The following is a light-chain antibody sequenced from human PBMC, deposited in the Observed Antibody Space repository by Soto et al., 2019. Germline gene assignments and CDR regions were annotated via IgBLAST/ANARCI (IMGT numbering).Light chain of an antibody. Sequence: QSVLTQPASVSGSPGQSITISCTGTGSDVGGYDYVSWYQHHPGKAPKVMIYEVTNRPSGVSIRFSGSKSGNTASLTISGLLAEDEADYYCSSYTSSSTYVFGTGTKVTVL. CDR2: EVT. V-gene: IGLV2-14*01. J-gene: IGLJ1*01. CDR3: SSYTSSSTYV. CDR1: GSDVGGYDY.